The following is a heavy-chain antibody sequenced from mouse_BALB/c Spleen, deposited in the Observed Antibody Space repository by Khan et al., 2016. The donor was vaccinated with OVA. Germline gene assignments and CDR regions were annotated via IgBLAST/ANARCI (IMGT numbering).Heavy chain of an antibody. CDR2: ISYSGRT. D-gene: IGHD1-1*01. CDR1: GYSITSDYA. CDR3: ARSETITSVVATDFDY. V-gene: IGHV3-2*02. J-gene: IGHJ2*01. Sequence: EVQLVETGPGLVNPSQSLSLTCTVTGYSITSDYAWNWIRQFPGNKLEWMGYISYSGRTRYNPSLKRRISITRDTSKNQVFLQLNSVTTADTAPSFCARSETITSVVATDFDYWGQGTTLTVSS.